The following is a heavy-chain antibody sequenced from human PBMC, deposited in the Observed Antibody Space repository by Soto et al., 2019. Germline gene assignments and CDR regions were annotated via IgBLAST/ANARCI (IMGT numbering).Heavy chain of an antibody. Sequence: GGSLRLSCAASGFTFSNAWMSWVRQAPGKGLEWVGRIKSKTDGGTTDYAAPVKGRFTISRDDSKNTLCLQMNSLKTEDTALFYFTLPPLPHYYDSSGFYYWGQGTLVTVSS. CDR1: GFTFSNAW. CDR3: TLPPLPHYYDSSGFYY. V-gene: IGHV3-15*01. CDR2: IKSKTDGGTT. J-gene: IGHJ4*02. D-gene: IGHD3-22*01.